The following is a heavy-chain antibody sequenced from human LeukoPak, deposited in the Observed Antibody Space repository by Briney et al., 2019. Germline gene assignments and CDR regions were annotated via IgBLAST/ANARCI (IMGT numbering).Heavy chain of an antibody. CDR2: IYYSGST. D-gene: IGHD3-22*01. V-gene: IGHV4-39*07. Sequence: PSETLSLTCTVSGGSVSSSTYYWGWIRQPPGKELEWIGTIYYSGSTYYNPSLKSRVTISVDTSKNQFSLKLSSVTAADTAVYARDAAGEGRLVITWFDPWGQGTLVTVSS. J-gene: IGHJ5*02. CDR3: DAAGEGRLVITWFDP. CDR1: GGSVSSSTYY.